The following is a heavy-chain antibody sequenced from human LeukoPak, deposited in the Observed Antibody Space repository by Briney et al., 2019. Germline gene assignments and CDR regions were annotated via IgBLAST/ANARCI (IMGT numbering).Heavy chain of an antibody. D-gene: IGHD3-22*01. CDR1: GGSFSGYY. Sequence: SSETLSLTCAVYGGSFSGYYWSWIRQPPGKGLEWIGEINHSGSTNYNPSLKSRVTISVDTSKNQFSLKLSSVTAADTAVYYCARGPQYYYDSSGYYPYYYYYYMDVWGKGTTVTVSS. CDR2: INHSGST. CDR3: ARGPQYYYDSSGYYPYYYYYYMDV. J-gene: IGHJ6*03. V-gene: IGHV4-34*01.